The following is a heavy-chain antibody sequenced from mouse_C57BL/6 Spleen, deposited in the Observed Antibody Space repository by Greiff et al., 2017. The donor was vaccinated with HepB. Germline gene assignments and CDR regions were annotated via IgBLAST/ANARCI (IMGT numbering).Heavy chain of an antibody. CDR3: ARSSYDYDGGFAY. V-gene: IGHV1-61*01. CDR2: IYPSDSET. J-gene: IGHJ3*01. Sequence: VQLQQPGAELVRPGSSVKLSCKASGYTFTSYWMDWVKQRPGQGLEWIGNIYPSDSETHYNQKFKDKATLTVDKSSSTAYMQLSSLTSEDSAVYYCARSSYDYDGGFAYWGQGTLVTVSA. CDR1: GYTFTSYW. D-gene: IGHD2-4*01.